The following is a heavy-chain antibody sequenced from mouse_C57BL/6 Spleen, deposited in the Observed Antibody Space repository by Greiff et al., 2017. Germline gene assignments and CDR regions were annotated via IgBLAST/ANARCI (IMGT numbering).Heavy chain of an antibody. CDR1: GFSLTSYG. CDR3: ARDYDGRPWFAY. J-gene: IGHJ3*01. V-gene: IGHV2-2*01. Sequence: VQLQQSGPGLVQPSQSLSITCTVSGFSLTSYGVHWVRQSPGKGLEWLGVIWSGGSTDYNAAFISRLSISKDNSTSQVFFKMNSLQADDTAIYYCARDYDGRPWFAYWGQGTLVTVSA. D-gene: IGHD2-4*01. CDR2: IWSGGST.